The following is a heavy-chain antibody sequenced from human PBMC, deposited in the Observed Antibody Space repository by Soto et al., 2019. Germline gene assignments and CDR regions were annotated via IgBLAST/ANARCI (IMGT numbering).Heavy chain of an antibody. V-gene: IGHV6-1*01. CDR3: AREEYAYYYDSSGYPPFDY. CDR2: TYYRSKWYN. J-gene: IGHJ4*02. D-gene: IGHD3-22*01. CDR1: GDSVSSNSAA. Sequence: SQTLSLTCAISGDSVSSNSAAWNWIRQSPSRGLEWLGRTYYRSKWYNDYAVSVKSRITINPDTSKNQFSLQLNSVTPEDTAVYYCAREEYAYYYDSSGYPPFDYWGQVNLVTVSS.